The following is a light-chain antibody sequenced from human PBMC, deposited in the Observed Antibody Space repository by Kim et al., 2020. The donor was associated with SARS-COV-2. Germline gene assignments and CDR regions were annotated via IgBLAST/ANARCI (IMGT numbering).Light chain of an antibody. CDR2: EVN. V-gene: IGLV2-8*01. CDR3: SSYEGSTRYV. Sequence: QSALTQPPSASGSPGQSVTISCTGTSSDVRGDNYVSWYQQHPGKAPKLMVYEVNKRPSGVPDRFSGSKSGNTASLTVSGLQAEDEADNYCSSYEGSTRYVFGTGTKVTVL. CDR1: SSDVRGDNY. J-gene: IGLJ1*01.